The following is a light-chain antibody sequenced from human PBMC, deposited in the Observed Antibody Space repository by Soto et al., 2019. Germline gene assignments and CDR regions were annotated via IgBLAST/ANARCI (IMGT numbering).Light chain of an antibody. J-gene: IGKJ4*01. V-gene: IGKV3-11*01. Sequence: EIVLTQSPATLSLSPGERATLSCRASQSVSSYLAWYQQKPGQAPRLLIYDASNRATAIPARFSGSGSGTEFTLTISSLEPEDVAVYYCQQRSNSPLTFGGGNTLEIK. CDR1: QSVSSY. CDR3: QQRSNSPLT. CDR2: DAS.